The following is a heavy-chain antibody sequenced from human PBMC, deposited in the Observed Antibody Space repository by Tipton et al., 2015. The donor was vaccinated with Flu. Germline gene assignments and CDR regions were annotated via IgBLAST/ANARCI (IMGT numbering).Heavy chain of an antibody. CDR2: IYYIGRT. D-gene: IGHD4-17*01. CDR1: GGPISSGGDY. CDR3: ARMEWTVTTPRYFDL. J-gene: IGHJ5*02. Sequence: TLSLTCSVSGGPISSGGDYWSWIRQHPGKGLEWIGHIYYIGRTYYTPSLKSRVTISVDTSKNQFSLKLSSVTAADTAVYYCARMEWTVTTPRYFDLWGQGTLVTVSS. V-gene: IGHV4-31*03.